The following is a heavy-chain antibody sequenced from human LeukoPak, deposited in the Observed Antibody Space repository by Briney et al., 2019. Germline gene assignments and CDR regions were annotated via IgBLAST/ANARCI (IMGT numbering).Heavy chain of an antibody. Sequence: SETLSLTCAVYGGSFSGYYWSWIRQPPGKVLEWIGEINHSGSTNYNPSLKSRVTISVDTSKNQFSLKLSSVTAADTAVYYCATTDPVVKNYYYYGMDVWGQGTTVTVSS. CDR3: ATTDPVVKNYYYYGMDV. CDR2: INHSGST. V-gene: IGHV4-34*01. D-gene: IGHD3-22*01. J-gene: IGHJ6*02. CDR1: GGSFSGYY.